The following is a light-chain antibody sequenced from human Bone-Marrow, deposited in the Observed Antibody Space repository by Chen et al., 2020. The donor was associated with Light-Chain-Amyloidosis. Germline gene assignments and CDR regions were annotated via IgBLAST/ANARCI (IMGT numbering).Light chain of an antibody. V-gene: IGKV4-1*01. CDR1: QSLLYRSSNKNF. J-gene: IGKJ3*01. CDR3: QQYYDTPIT. CDR2: WAS. Sequence: DIVMTQSPDSLAVSLGERATINCKSSQSLLYRSSNKNFLAWYQQKPGQPPKLLIYWASTRESGVPDRFSGSGSETDFTLSISSLQAEDVAVYYCQQYYDTPITFGPVTKVDIK.